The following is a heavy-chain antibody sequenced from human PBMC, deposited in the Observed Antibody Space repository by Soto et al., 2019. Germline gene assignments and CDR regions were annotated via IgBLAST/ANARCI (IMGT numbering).Heavy chain of an antibody. CDR3: ARYSAHHGP. V-gene: IGHV1-18*01. CDR2: INADNGYT. D-gene: IGHD2-21*01. CDR1: GYTFTSYG. Sequence: PSVRVSCEASGYTFTSYGISWVRQAPGQGLEWMGWINADNGYTNYAQKLQGRVTMTRDTSASTAYMELSSLRSEDTAVYYCARYSAHHGPWGQGTLVTVSS. J-gene: IGHJ4*02.